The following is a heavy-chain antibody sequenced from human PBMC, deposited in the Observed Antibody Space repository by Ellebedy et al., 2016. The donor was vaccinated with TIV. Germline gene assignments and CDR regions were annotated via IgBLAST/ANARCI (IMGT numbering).Heavy chain of an antibody. CDR1: GFTFSNYW. CDR3: ARDQWLGRAYYFDS. D-gene: IGHD6-19*01. J-gene: IGHJ4*02. CDR2: IKQDGSEK. V-gene: IGHV3-7*01. Sequence: GESLKISCGTSGFTFSNYWMTWVRQAPGKGLEWVAYIKQDGSEKYYVDSVKGRFSISRDNTKNSLYLQMNSLTDEDTAVYYCARDQWLGRAYYFDSWGQGTLVTVSS.